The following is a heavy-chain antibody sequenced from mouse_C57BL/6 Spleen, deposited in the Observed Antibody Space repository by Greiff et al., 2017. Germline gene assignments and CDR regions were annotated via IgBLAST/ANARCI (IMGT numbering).Heavy chain of an antibody. V-gene: IGHV1-15*01. J-gene: IGHJ2*01. Sequence: QVQLQQSGAELVRPGASVTLSCKASGYTFTDYEMHWVKQTPVHGLEWIGAIDPETGGTAYNQKFKGKAILTADKSSSTAYMELRSLTSEDSAVYYCTRERSPMTTVVAGGYWGQGTTLTVSS. D-gene: IGHD1-1*01. CDR2: IDPETGGT. CDR1: GYTFTDYE. CDR3: TRERSPMTTVVAGGY.